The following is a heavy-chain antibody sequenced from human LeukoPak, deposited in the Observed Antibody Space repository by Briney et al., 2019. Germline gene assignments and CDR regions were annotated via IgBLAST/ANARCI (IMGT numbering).Heavy chain of an antibody. V-gene: IGHV4-59*08. D-gene: IGHD2-21*01. J-gene: IGHJ4*02. CDR1: GGSISSYY. Sequence: SETLSLTCTVSGGSISSYYWSWIRQPPGKGLEWIGYIYYSGSTNYNPSLKSRVTISVDTSKNQFSLKLSSVTAADTAVYYCARHGPDSFYFDYWGQGTLVTVSS. CDR3: ARHGPDSFYFDY. CDR2: IYYSGST.